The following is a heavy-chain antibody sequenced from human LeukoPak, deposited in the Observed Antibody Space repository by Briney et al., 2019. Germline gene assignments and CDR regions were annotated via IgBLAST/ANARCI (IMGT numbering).Heavy chain of an antibody. CDR1: GGSFSDYY. Sequence: SETLSLTCAVYGGSFSDYYWSWIRQPPGKGLEWIGEINHSGSTNYNPSPKSRVTISVDTSKNQFSLKLSSVTAADTAVYYCARHAAVLLWFGELGYWDYWGQGTLVTVSS. CDR2: INHSGST. CDR3: ARHAAVLLWFGELGYWDY. D-gene: IGHD3-10*01. V-gene: IGHV4-34*01. J-gene: IGHJ4*02.